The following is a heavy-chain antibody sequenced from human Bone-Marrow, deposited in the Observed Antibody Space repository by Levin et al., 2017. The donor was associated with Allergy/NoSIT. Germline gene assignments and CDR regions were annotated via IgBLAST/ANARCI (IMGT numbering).Heavy chain of an antibody. CDR3: ARDPQALARRGYFDL. CDR2: VYYSGNT. V-gene: IGHV4-39*07. CDR1: GGSISGSNYY. Sequence: SETLSLTCTVSGGSISGSNYYWAWIRQPPGKELEWIGSVYYSGNTFYSPSLKSRVTISVDTSKKQFSLKLNSATAADTAVYFCARDPQALARRGYFDLWGQGTLVTVSS. D-gene: IGHD6-19*01. J-gene: IGHJ4*02.